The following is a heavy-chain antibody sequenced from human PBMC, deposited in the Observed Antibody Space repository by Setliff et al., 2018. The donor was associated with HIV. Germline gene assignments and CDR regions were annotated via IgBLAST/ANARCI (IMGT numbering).Heavy chain of an antibody. CDR1: GGSFSGYY. V-gene: IGHV4-34*01. CDR2: INHSGST. J-gene: IGHJ4*02. CDR3: AAASSWDPLLDY. Sequence: SETLSLTCAVYGGSFSGYYWSWIRQPPGKGLEWIGEINHSGSTNYNPSLKSRVTISVDTSMDQFSLKLNSVTAADTAVYYCAAASSWDPLLDYWGQGTLVTSPQ. D-gene: IGHD6-13*01.